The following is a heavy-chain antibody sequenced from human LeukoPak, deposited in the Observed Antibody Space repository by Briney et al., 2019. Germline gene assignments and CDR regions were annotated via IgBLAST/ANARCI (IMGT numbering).Heavy chain of an antibody. J-gene: IGHJ4*02. CDR1: GFTFSSSA. CDR2: ISASGGST. Sequence: AGGSLRLSCAASGFTFSSSAMSWVRQVPGKGLEWVSGISASGGSTYYADSVKGRFTISRDNSKNTLYLQMNSLRAEDTAVYYCAVSYSSSWYRSFDYWGQGTLVTVSS. D-gene: IGHD6-13*01. V-gene: IGHV3-23*01. CDR3: AVSYSSSWYRSFDY.